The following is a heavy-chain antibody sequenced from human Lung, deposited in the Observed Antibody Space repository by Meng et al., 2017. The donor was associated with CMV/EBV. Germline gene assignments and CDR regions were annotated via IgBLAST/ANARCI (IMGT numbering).Heavy chain of an antibody. CDR2: LYYSGST. Sequence: SETLSLTCTVSGGSISSSTYYWGWVRQPPGKGLEWIGSLYYSGSTYYNPSLKSRVTISVDTSMNQFSLKLSSVTAADTAMYYCARGDSGSYYVDYWGQGTLVXVSS. D-gene: IGHD1-26*01. CDR1: GGSISSSTYY. V-gene: IGHV4-39*07. CDR3: ARGDSGSYYVDY. J-gene: IGHJ4*02.